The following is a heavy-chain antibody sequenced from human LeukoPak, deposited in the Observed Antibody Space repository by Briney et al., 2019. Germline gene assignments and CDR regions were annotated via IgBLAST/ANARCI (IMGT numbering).Heavy chain of an antibody. V-gene: IGHV4-34*01. CDR1: GGSFSGYY. CDR3: ARVKDPGGYYYYYYMDV. CDR2: INHSGST. Sequence: SETLSLTCAVYGGSFSGYYWSWIRQPPGKGLEWIGEINHSGSTNYNPSLKSRVTISVDTSKNQFSLKLTSVTAADTAVYYCARVKDPGGYYYYYYMDVWGKGTTVTVSS. J-gene: IGHJ6*03. D-gene: IGHD3-16*01.